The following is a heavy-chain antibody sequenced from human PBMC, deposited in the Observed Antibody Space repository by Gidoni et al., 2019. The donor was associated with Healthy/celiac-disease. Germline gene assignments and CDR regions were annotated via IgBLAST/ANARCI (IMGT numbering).Heavy chain of an antibody. Sequence: EVQLVETGGALVQPGRSLRLSCAASGFTSNSYAMSWVRQAPGKGLEWVSAIGGSGGGTYYADYVKGRFTISRDNSKNTLYLQMNSLRAEDTAVYYCAKGHQPLLYLISYDYWGQGTLVTVSS. CDR2: IGGSGGGT. D-gene: IGHD2-2*02. J-gene: IGHJ4*02. CDR3: AKGHQPLLYLISYDY. CDR1: GFTSNSYA. V-gene: IGHV3-23*04.